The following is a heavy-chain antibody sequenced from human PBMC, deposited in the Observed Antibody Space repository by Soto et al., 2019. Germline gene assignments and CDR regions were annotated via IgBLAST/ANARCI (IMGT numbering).Heavy chain of an antibody. V-gene: IGHV4-30-2*01. CDR2: IYHTGST. Sequence: PSETLSLTCAVSGGSVNSAGYSWSWIRQPPGKGLEWTGYIYHTGSTYYNPSLKSRVTISLDRSNNHFSLELSSVTAADTAVYYCAKTPAAYCGGDCHFDYWGQGTLVTVSS. CDR1: GGSVNSAGYS. D-gene: IGHD2-21*02. J-gene: IGHJ4*02. CDR3: AKTPAAYCGGDCHFDY.